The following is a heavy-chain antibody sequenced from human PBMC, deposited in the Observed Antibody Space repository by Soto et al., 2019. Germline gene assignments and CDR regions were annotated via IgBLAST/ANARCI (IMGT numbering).Heavy chain of an antibody. Sequence: SLRLSCAASGFKVSDYYMSWIRQAPGKGLEWLSYSSNSGTYTRYADSVKGRFSISRDNAKNSLFLQINSLRGEDSATYFCARSGDNYSVLDYWGQGTPVTVSS. CDR3: ARSGDNYSVLDY. CDR1: GFKVSDYY. D-gene: IGHD3-10*02. CDR2: SSNSGTYT. J-gene: IGHJ4*02. V-gene: IGHV3-11*06.